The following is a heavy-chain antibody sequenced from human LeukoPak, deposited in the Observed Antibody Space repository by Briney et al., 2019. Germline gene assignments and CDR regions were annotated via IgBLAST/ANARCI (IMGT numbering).Heavy chain of an antibody. V-gene: IGHV4-34*01. CDR1: SGSLSGYY. J-gene: IGHJ4*02. D-gene: IGHD5-18*01. CDR3: VVGDSYVLPYFDY. Sequence: SETLSLTCALYSGSLSGYYSSWIRHPPEKGREWNGEINHSVSPNYNPSLKTRVTIPVHTSKNQFSRKLSSLTAADSAVYYWVVGDSYVLPYFDYWGEGTLVTVSS. CDR2: INHSVSP.